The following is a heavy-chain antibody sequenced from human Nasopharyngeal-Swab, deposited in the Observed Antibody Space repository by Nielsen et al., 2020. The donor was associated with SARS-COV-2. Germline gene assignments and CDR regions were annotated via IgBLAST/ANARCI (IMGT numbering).Heavy chain of an antibody. CDR2: ISYDGSNK. CDR3: ARGASYYDSSGYAFDY. D-gene: IGHD3-22*01. V-gene: IGHV3-30*03. J-gene: IGHJ4*02. CDR1: GFTFSSYG. Sequence: GGSLRLSCAASGFTFSSYGMHWVRQAPGKGLEWVAVISYDGSNKYYADSVKGRFTISRDNSKNTLYLQMNSLRAEDTAVYYCARGASYYDSSGYAFDYWGQGTLVTVSS.